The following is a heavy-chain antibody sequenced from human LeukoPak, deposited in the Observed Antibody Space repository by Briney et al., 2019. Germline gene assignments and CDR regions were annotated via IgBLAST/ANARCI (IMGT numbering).Heavy chain of an antibody. J-gene: IGHJ6*02. CDR1: GYIFTSYG. D-gene: IGHD6-19*01. Sequence: GASVTVSCKASGYIFTSYGISWVRQAPGQGLEWMGWISAYNGNTNYAQKLQGRVTMTTDTSTSTAYMELRSLRSDDTAVYYCARDIGSGWFDYYYYYGMDVWGQGTTVTVSS. CDR2: ISAYNGNT. CDR3: ARDIGSGWFDYYYYYGMDV. V-gene: IGHV1-18*01.